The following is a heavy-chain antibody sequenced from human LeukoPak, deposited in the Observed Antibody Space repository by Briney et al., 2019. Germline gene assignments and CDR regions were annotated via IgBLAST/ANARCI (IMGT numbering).Heavy chain of an antibody. V-gene: IGHV4-59*01. CDR3: ARDSFDILTGNWFDP. CDR2: IYYSGST. D-gene: IGHD3-9*01. Sequence: SETLSLTRTVSGGSISSYYWSWIRQPPGKGLEWIGYIYYSGSTNYNPSLKSRVTISVDTSKNQFSLKLSSVTAADTAVYYCARDSFDILTGNWFDPWGQGTLVTVSS. J-gene: IGHJ5*02. CDR1: GGSISSYY.